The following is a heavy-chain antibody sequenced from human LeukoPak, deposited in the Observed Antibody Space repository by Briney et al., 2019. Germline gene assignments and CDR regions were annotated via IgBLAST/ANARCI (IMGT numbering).Heavy chain of an antibody. J-gene: IGHJ3*02. CDR2: IYYSGST. D-gene: IGHD3-9*01. CDR1: GGSITSGYY. V-gene: IGHV4-39*02. Sequence: SETLSLTCTVSGGSITSGYYWSWIRQHPGKGLEWIVSIYYSGSTYYNPSLKSRVTISVDTSKNQFSLKLTSVTAADTAVYYCAREGEHYDFLTGYRTGPNAFDIWGQGTMVTVSS. CDR3: AREGEHYDFLTGYRTGPNAFDI.